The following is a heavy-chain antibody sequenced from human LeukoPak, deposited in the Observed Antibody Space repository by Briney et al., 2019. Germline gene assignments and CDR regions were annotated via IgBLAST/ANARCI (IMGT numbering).Heavy chain of an antibody. V-gene: IGHV4-59*08. CDR3: ARHSPAVWIFDY. CDR1: GDSISSYY. J-gene: IGHJ4*02. D-gene: IGHD6-13*01. CDR2: IYYSGST. Sequence: SETLSLTCTVSGDSISSYYWSWIRQPPGKGLEWIGYIYYSGSTNYNPPLKSRVTISVDTSKNQFSLKLSSVTAADTAVYYCARHSPAVWIFDYWGQGTLVTVSS.